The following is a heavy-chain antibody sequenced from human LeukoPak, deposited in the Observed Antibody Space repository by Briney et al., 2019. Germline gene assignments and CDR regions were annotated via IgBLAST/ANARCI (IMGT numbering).Heavy chain of an antibody. Sequence: SETLSLTCAVFGGSFSAYYWSWVRQPPGKGLEWIGETLHSGSTSYNPSLQSRVTMSINTSKSQFSLRLTSVTAADTAIYYCARNGDYSLDSWGQGTLVTVSS. CDR1: GGSFSAYY. V-gene: IGHV4-34*12. CDR3: ARNGDYSLDS. D-gene: IGHD4-17*01. CDR2: TLHSGST. J-gene: IGHJ4*02.